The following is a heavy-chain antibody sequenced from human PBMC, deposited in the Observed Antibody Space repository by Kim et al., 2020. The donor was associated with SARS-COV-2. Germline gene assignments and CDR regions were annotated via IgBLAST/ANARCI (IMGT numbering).Heavy chain of an antibody. J-gene: IGHJ5*02. D-gene: IGHD5-18*01. Sequence: SETLSLTCTVSGGSISSSSYYWGWIRQPPGKGLEWIGSIYYSGSTYYNPSLKSRVTISVDTSKNQFSLKLSSVTAADTAVYYCARIRGYSYGYVDPWGQGTLVTVSS. CDR2: IYYSGST. V-gene: IGHV4-39*01. CDR3: ARIRGYSYGYVDP. CDR1: GGSISSSSYY.